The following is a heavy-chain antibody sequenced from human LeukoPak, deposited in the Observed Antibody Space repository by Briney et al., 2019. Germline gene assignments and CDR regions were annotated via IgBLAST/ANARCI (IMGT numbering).Heavy chain of an antibody. CDR3: ARPPSYCGGDCGYAFDI. D-gene: IGHD2-21*02. V-gene: IGHV5-51*01. CDR2: IYPGDSDT. J-gene: IGHJ3*02. CDR1: GYSFTSYW. Sequence: GASLQISCKGSGYSFTSYWSGWVRPMPGKGLEWMGIIYPGDSDTRYSPSFQGQVTISADKSISTAYLQWSSLKASDTAMYYCARPPSYCGGDCGYAFDIWGQGTTVTVSS.